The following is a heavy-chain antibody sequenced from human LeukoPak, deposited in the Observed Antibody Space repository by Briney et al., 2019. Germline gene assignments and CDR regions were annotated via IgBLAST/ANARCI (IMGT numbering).Heavy chain of an antibody. Sequence: SETLSLTCTVSGXSISSSSYYWGWIRQPPGKGLEWIGSIFYNGNTYYNSSLKSRVTIPVDTYKNYFSLKLSSVTSADTAVYYCARRTSGGGLFDHWGQGTLVTVSS. CDR3: ARRTSGGGLFDH. V-gene: IGHV4-39*02. J-gene: IGHJ4*02. D-gene: IGHD6-19*01. CDR1: GXSISSSSYY. CDR2: IFYNGNT.